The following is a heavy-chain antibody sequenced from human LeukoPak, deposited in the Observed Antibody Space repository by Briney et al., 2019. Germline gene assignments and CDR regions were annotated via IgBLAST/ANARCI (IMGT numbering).Heavy chain of an antibody. J-gene: IGHJ1*01. Sequence: GGSLRLSCAASGFTFSSYWMSWVRQTPGKGLEWVANINKDGSEKYYMDSVRGRFTISRDNTKNSLSLQMNSLRVEDTAVYYCARELVVGPAEYFQNWGQGTLVTVSS. V-gene: IGHV3-7*01. D-gene: IGHD2-8*02. CDR3: ARELVVGPAEYFQN. CDR1: GFTFSSYW. CDR2: INKDGSEK.